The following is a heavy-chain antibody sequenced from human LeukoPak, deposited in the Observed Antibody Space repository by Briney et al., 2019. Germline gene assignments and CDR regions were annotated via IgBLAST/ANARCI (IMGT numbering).Heavy chain of an antibody. V-gene: IGHV3-21*01. CDR3: ARDGMSGWTY. J-gene: IGHJ4*02. CDR2: ISSSSSYI. Sequence: GGSLRLSCAASGFTFSSYSMNWVRQAPGKGLEWVSSISSSSSYIYYADSVKGRFTISRDNAKNTLYLQMNSLRAEDTAVYYCARDGMSGWTYWGQGTLVTVSS. D-gene: IGHD6-19*01. CDR1: GFTFSSYS.